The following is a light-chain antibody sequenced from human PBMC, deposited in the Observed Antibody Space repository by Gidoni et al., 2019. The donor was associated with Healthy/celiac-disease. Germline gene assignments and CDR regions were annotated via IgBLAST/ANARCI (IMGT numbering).Light chain of an antibody. CDR1: QSISSY. V-gene: IGKV1-39*01. J-gene: IGKJ2*01. Sequence: IQMTQSPSSLSASVGDRVTITCRASQSISSYLNWYQQKPGKAPKLLIYAASSLQSGVPSSFSGSVSGTDFTLTIFILQPEDFATYYCQQSYSTPPTFGQGTKLEIK. CDR2: AAS. CDR3: QQSYSTPPT.